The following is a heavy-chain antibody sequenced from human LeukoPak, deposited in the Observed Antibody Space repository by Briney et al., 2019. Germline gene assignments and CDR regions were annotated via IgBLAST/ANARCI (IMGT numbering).Heavy chain of an antibody. J-gene: IGHJ4*02. V-gene: IGHV1-46*01. CDR3: ARDQGGATYFDY. D-gene: IGHD1-26*01. CDR1: GYTFTSYY. Sequence: KPGASVKVSCKASGYTFTSYYMHWVRQAPGQGLEWMGIINPSGGSTSYAQKFQGRVTMTRDTSTSTVYMELSSLRPEDTAVYYCARDQGGATYFDYWGQGTLVTVSS. CDR2: INPSGGST.